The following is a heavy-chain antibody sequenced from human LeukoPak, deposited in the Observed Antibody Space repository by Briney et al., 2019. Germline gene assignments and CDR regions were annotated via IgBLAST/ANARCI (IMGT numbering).Heavy chain of an antibody. CDR3: ARRDFWSGYCFDY. J-gene: IGHJ4*02. CDR2: IYNSGST. V-gene: IGHV4-59*08. CDR1: GGSISSYY. D-gene: IGHD3-3*01. Sequence: SETLSLTCTVSGGSISSYYWSWIRQPPGKGLEWIGYIYNSGSTNYNPSLKSRVTISVDTSKNQFSLKLSSVTAADTAVYYCARRDFWSGYCFDYWGQGTLVTVSS.